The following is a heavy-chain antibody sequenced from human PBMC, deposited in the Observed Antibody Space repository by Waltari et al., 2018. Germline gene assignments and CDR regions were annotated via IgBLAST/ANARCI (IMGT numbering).Heavy chain of an antibody. CDR3: SGSYYYYYGMDV. D-gene: IGHD1-26*01. CDR2: IYYSGST. J-gene: IGHJ6*02. Sequence: QLQLQESGPGLVKPSETLSLTCTVSGGSISSSSYYWGWIRQPPGKGLEWIGSIYYSGSTYYNPSLKSRVTISVDTSKNQFSLKLSSLTAADTAVYYCSGSYYYYYGMDVWGQGTTVTVSS. CDR1: GGSISSSSYY. V-gene: IGHV4-39*07.